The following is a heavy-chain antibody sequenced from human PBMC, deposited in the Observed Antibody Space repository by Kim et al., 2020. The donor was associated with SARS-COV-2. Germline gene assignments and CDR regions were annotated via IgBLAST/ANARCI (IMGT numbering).Heavy chain of an antibody. D-gene: IGHD6-19*01. J-gene: IGHJ6*03. V-gene: IGHV3-30*03. CDR3: ASIAVAGGITYYYYYYMDV. Sequence: GRFTISRDNSKNTLYLQMNSLRAEDTAVYYCASIAVAGGITYYYYYYMDVWGKGTTVTVSS.